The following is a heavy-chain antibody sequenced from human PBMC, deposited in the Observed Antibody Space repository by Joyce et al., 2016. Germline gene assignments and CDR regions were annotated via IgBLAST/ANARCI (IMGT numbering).Heavy chain of an antibody. J-gene: IGHJ3*02. CDR1: GFTFNNYA. V-gene: IGHV3-30*04. D-gene: IGHD1-26*01. CDR3: ARGVGGEAFDI. CDR2: TSHDGSYK. Sequence: QVQLVESGGGMVQPGRSLRLSCAVSGFTFNNYAMHWVRQAPGKGLEWLRITSHDGSYKFYADSVKGRFTISRDNSKNTVFLQMTSRRAEDTAVYFCARGVGGEAFDIWGQGTMVTVTS.